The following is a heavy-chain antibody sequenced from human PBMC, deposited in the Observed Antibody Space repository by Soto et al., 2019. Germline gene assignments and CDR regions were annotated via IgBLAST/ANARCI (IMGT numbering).Heavy chain of an antibody. CDR1: GYTFTSYY. CDR2: INPSGGST. V-gene: IGHV1-46*03. Sequence: GASVKVSCKASGYTFTSYYMHWVRQAPGQGLEWMGIINPSGGSTSYAQKFQGRVTMTRDTSTSTVYMELSSLRSEDTAVYYCAREDYIWGSYNYFDYWGQGTLVTVSS. D-gene: IGHD3-16*01. J-gene: IGHJ4*02. CDR3: AREDYIWGSYNYFDY.